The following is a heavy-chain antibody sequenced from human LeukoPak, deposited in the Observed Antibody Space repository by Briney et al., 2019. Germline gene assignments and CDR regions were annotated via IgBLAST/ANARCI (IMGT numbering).Heavy chain of an antibody. V-gene: IGHV1-69*05. CDR3: ARTQAYCGGDCYSADY. CDR1: GGTFSSYA. D-gene: IGHD2-21*02. CDR2: IIPIFGTA. Sequence: SVKVSCKASGGTFSSYAISWVRQAPGQGLEWMGGIIPIFGTANYAQKFQGRVTITTDESTSTAYMELSSLRSEDTAVYYCARTQAYCGGDCYSADYWGQGTLVIVSS. J-gene: IGHJ4*02.